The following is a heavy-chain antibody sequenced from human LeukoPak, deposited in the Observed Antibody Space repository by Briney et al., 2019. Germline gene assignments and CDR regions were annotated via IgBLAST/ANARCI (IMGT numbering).Heavy chain of an antibody. CDR3: ARADFLYTGLAVATATRYTRMVTWFDP. J-gene: IGHJ5*02. Sequence: ASVKVSCKASGYSFSGYYIHWVRQAPGQGLELMGWINPKSGGTQFKENFQGRVTMTRDSSISTAYLELSGLRSDDTAIYYCARADFLYTGLAVATATRYTRMVTWFDPWGQGTLVTVSS. CDR2: INPKSGGT. D-gene: IGHD2-2*02. V-gene: IGHV1-2*02. CDR1: GYSFSGYY.